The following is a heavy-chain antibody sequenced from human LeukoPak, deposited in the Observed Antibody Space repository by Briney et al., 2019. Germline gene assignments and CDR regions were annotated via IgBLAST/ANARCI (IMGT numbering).Heavy chain of an antibody. D-gene: IGHD3-22*01. CDR2: INPSGGST. CDR1: VYSFSSCN. CDR3: ARDGFISCYVVRRYYLHY. Sequence: ASVKVSCKASVYSFSSCNWYLLHLAPGQGLEWMAIINPSGGSTSYAQKFQGRVTMTRDTSTSTVYMELSSLRSEDTAVYYCARDGFISCYVVRRYYLHYWGQGTLVTVSS. J-gene: IGHJ4*02. V-gene: IGHV1-46*01.